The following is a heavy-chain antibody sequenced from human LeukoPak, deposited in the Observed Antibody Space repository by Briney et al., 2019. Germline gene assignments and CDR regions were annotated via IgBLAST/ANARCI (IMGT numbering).Heavy chain of an antibody. CDR1: GFTFSSYW. V-gene: IGHV3-74*01. CDR2: INSDGSST. J-gene: IGHJ3*02. Sequence: PGGSLRLSCAASGFTFSSYWMHWVRQAPGKGLVWVSRINSDGSSTSYADSVKGRFTTSRDNAKNTLYLQMNSLRAEDTAVYYCARGEDSSGPHAFDIWGQGTMVTVSS. D-gene: IGHD3-22*01. CDR3: ARGEDSSGPHAFDI.